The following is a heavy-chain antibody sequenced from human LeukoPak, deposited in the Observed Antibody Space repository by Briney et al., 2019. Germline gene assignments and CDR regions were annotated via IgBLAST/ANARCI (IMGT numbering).Heavy chain of an antibody. Sequence: GGSLRLSCAASGFTVSSNYMSWVRQAPGKGLEWVSVIYSGGSTYYADSVKGRFTISRDNSKNTLYLQMNSLRAEDTAVYYCAKVPRGSSYYFDYWGQGTLVTVSS. V-gene: IGHV3-53*01. CDR2: IYSGGST. CDR3: AKVPRGSSYYFDY. J-gene: IGHJ4*02. CDR1: GFTVSSNY. D-gene: IGHD6-13*01.